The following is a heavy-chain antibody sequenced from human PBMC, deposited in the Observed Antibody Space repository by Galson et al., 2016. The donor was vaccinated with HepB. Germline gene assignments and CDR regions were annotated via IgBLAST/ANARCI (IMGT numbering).Heavy chain of an antibody. CDR1: GYRFPTYG. J-gene: IGHJ4*02. CDR2: ISANSGNT. V-gene: IGHV1-18*04. CDR3: ARDVQFRFDY. D-gene: IGHD5-24*01. Sequence: SVKVSCKASGYRFPTYGISWVRQAPGQGLEWLGWISANSGNTRYAEKFQGRVTMTRDTSASSVYMDLRSLRSDDTAVYYCARDVQFRFDYWGRGTLVTVAS.